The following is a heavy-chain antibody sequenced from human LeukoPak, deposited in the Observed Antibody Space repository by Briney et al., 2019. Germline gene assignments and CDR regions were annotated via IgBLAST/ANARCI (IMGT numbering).Heavy chain of an antibody. V-gene: IGHV3-21*01. J-gene: IGHJ3*02. Sequence: PGGSLRLSCAASGFTFSSYSMNWVRQAPGKGLEWVSSISSSSSYIYYADSVKGRFTISRDNAKNSLYLQMNSLRAEDTAVYYCAVPATAMTDAFGIWGQGTMVTVSS. D-gene: IGHD2-2*01. CDR1: GFTFSSYS. CDR3: AVPATAMTDAFGI. CDR2: ISSSSSYI.